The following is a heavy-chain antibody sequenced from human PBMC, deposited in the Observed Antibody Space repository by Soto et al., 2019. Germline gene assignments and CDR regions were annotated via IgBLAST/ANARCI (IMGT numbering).Heavy chain of an antibody. V-gene: IGHV3-23*01. D-gene: IGHD2-21*01. J-gene: IGHJ4*02. CDR1: GFTFSSYA. CDR2: ISGSGGST. Sequence: GGSLRLSCAASGFTFSSYAMSWVRQAPGKGLEWVSAISGSGGSTYYADSVKGRFTISRDNSKNTLYLLMNSLRAEDTVVYYCASLRFVAEGYWGQGTLVTVSS. CDR3: ASLRFVAEGY.